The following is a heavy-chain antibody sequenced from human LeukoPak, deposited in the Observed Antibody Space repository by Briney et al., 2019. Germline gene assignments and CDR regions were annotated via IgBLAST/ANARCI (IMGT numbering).Heavy chain of an antibody. V-gene: IGHV4-4*07. CDR3: ARHSTMEDFWSGYTNYYYGMDV. D-gene: IGHD3-3*01. CDR1: GGSISSYY. CDR2: IYTSGST. J-gene: IGHJ6*02. Sequence: SETLSLTCTVSGGSISSYYWSWIRQPAGKGLEWIGRIYTSGSTNYNPSLKSRVTISVDTSKNQFSLKLSSVTAADTAVYYCARHSTMEDFWSGYTNYYYGMDVWGQGTTVTVSS.